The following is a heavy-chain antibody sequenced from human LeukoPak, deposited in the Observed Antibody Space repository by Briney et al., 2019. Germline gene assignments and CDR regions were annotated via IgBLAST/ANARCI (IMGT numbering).Heavy chain of an antibody. CDR2: ISSSGSTI. D-gene: IGHD2-2*01. CDR3: ARDRHQLLFNPLDC. J-gene: IGHJ4*02. Sequence: GGSLRLSCAASGFTFSDYYMSWIRQAPGKGLEWVSYISSSGSTIYYADSVKGRFTISRDNAKNSLYLQMNSLRAEDTAVYYCARDRHQLLFNPLDCWGQGTLVTVSS. CDR1: GFTFSDYY. V-gene: IGHV3-11*04.